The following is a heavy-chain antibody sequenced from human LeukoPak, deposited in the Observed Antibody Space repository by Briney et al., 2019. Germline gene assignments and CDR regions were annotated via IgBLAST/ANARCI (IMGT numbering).Heavy chain of an antibody. CDR1: GYKFTTYW. V-gene: IGHV5-51*01. D-gene: IGHD6-25*01. CDR3: ARLLAAPYYINF. Sequence: GESLKISCKGSGYKFTTYWIAWMRQMPGQGLEWLGIIYPRDSDTRYSPSFEGQVSISVDTSIDTAYLQWSSVKASDTAMYYCARLLAAPYYINFWGQGTLVTVSS. J-gene: IGHJ4*02. CDR2: IYPRDSDT.